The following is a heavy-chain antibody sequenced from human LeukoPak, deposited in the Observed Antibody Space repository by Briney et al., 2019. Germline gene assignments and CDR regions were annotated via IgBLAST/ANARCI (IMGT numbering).Heavy chain of an antibody. CDR1: GFTSSNAW. D-gene: IGHD3-22*01. CDR3: TTDPKYYYDNSGYSDY. V-gene: IGHV3-15*01. CDR2: IKSKTDGGTT. J-gene: IGHJ4*02. Sequence: GGSLRLSCAASGFTSSNAWMSWVRQAPGKGLEWVGRIKSKTDGGTTDYAAPVKGRFTISRDDSKNTLYLQMNSLKTEDTAVYYCTTDPKYYYDNSGYSDYWGQGTLVTVSS.